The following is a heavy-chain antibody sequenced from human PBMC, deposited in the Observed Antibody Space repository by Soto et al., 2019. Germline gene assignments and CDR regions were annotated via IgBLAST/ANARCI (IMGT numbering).Heavy chain of an antibody. CDR3: ARESHDIMTGPPWVWYFDL. CDR1: GGSFSGYY. V-gene: IGHV4-34*01. Sequence: QVQLQQWGAGPLRPLETLSLTCGVSGGSFSGYYWAWIRQSPGKGLEWIGEINDRGSIHYNPSLKSRVSISVDTSTNHYSLNLRSVTAADAAVYYCARESHDIMTGPPWVWYFDLWGRGTLVTVSS. D-gene: IGHD3-9*01. CDR2: INDRGSI. J-gene: IGHJ2*01.